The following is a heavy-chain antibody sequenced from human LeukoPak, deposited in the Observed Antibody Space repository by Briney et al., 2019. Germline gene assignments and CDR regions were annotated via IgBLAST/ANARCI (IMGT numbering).Heavy chain of an antibody. Sequence: SETLSLTRTVSGGSISSYYWSWIRQPPGKGLEWIGYIYYSGSTNYNPSLKSRVTISVDTSKNQFSLKLSSVTAADTAVYYCARVPLGPYLWVDYWGQGTLVTVSS. CDR2: IYYSGST. D-gene: IGHD3-16*01. V-gene: IGHV4-59*01. J-gene: IGHJ4*02. CDR3: ARVPLGPYLWVDY. CDR1: GGSISSYY.